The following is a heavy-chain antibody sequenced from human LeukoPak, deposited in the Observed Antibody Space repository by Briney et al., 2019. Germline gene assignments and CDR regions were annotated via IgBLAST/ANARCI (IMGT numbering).Heavy chain of an antibody. CDR1: GFTFGDYA. CDR3: TITPPLSYYYDSSGE. CDR2: IRSKAYGGTT. D-gene: IGHD3-22*01. V-gene: IGHV3-49*03. Sequence: GGSLRLSCTASGFTFGDYAMSWFRQAPGKGLEWVGFIRSKAYGGTTEYAAFVEGRFTISRDDSKSIAYLQMNSLKTEDTAVYYCTITPPLSYYYDSSGEGGQGTLVTVSS. J-gene: IGHJ4*02.